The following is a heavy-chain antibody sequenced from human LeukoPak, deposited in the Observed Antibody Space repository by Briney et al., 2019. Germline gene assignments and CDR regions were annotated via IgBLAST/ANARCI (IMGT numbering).Heavy chain of an antibody. D-gene: IGHD2-15*01. CDR2: IYHSGST. Sequence: PSETLSLTCAVSGGSISSGTYSWTWMRQPPGKGLEWIGYIYHSGSTFNNPSLNSQVTISVDTSKNQFSLKLSSVTAADTAMYYCAREGGNCSGGSCYSGAFDIWGQGTLVTVSS. CDR1: GGSISSGTYS. J-gene: IGHJ3*02. V-gene: IGHV4-30-4*07. CDR3: AREGGNCSGGSCYSGAFDI.